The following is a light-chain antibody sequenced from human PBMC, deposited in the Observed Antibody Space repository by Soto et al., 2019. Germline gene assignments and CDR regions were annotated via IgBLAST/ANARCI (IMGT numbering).Light chain of an antibody. CDR2: QTS. CDR3: HQRQSWPRT. J-gene: IGKJ1*01. V-gene: IGKV3-11*01. Sequence: ESVLTQSPATLSSFPGDRATCSCRASQYINTRLAWYQHRPGQAPRLLIYQTSLRAAGIPARFSASGSGTDFTLTISDVQHEDFALYYCHQRQSWPRTFGQGTKVDIK. CDR1: QYINTR.